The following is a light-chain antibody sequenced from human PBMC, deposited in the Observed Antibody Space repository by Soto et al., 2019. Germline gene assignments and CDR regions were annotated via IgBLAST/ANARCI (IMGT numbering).Light chain of an antibody. J-gene: IGKJ2*01. CDR1: QGISNW. V-gene: IGKV1-12*01. Sequence: DIQMTQSPSSVSASVGDRVTITCRASQGISNWLAWYQQKPGKAPNLLIFAASSLQSGVPSRFSGSGSGTEFPLTISDLQPEDFSPYYCQQANSFPPTFGQGTKLEIK. CDR2: AAS. CDR3: QQANSFPPT.